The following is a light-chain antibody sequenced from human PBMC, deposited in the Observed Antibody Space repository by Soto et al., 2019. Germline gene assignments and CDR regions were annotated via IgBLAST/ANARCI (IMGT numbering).Light chain of an antibody. J-gene: IGKJ1*01. CDR1: QSVGSK. CDR2: GAS. CDR3: QQYNNWPPTWT. V-gene: IGKV3-15*01. Sequence: EIVMTPSPATLSVSPGERATLSCRASQSVGSKLVWYQQKPGQAPRLLIYGASTRATGIPARFSGGGSETEFTLTISSLQSEDFAVYYCQQYNNWPPTWTFGQGTKVDIK.